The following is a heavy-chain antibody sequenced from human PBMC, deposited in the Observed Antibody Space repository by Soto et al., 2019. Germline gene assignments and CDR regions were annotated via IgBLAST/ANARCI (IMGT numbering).Heavy chain of an antibody. J-gene: IGHJ3*02. CDR3: AQATEPGSFAFDI. D-gene: IGHD2-15*01. Sequence: QITLKESGPTLVKSTQTLTLTCTFSGFSLSTSGVGVGWIRQPPGKALEWLALIYWDDDKRYSPSLKSRFTITKDTSKHQVVLTMTNLAPVDTATYYCAQATEPGSFAFDIWGQGAMVTVSS. V-gene: IGHV2-5*02. CDR1: GFSLSTSGVG. CDR2: IYWDDDK.